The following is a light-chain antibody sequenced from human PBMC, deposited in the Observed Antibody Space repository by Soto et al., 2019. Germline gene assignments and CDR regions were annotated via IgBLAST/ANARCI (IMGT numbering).Light chain of an antibody. CDR3: QRYDNPHT. CDR2: DAS. V-gene: IGKV1-33*01. Sequence: DIQMNQSPSSLSASVGDRVTITCQASQDISNYLNWYQQKPVKAPKLLIYDASNLETGVPSRFSGSGSGTDFTCNISSLQPEDIATYYCQRYDNPHTFGGGTKVAIK. CDR1: QDISNY. J-gene: IGKJ4*01.